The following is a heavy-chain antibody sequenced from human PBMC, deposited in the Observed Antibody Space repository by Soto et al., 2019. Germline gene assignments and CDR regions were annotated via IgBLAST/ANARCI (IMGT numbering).Heavy chain of an antibody. Sequence: SETLSLTCTVSGGSISSSSYYWGWIRQPPGKGLEWIGSIYYSGSTYYNPSLKSRVTISVDTSKNQFSLKLSSVTAADTAVYFCARHGAVAGTYYFDYWGQGTLVTVSS. V-gene: IGHV4-39*01. D-gene: IGHD6-19*01. CDR2: IYYSGST. J-gene: IGHJ4*02. CDR3: ARHGAVAGTYYFDY. CDR1: GGSISSSSYY.